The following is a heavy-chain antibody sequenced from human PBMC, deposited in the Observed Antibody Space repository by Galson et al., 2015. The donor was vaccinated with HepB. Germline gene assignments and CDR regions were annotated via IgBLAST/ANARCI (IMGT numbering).Heavy chain of an antibody. D-gene: IGHD2-21*02. J-gene: IGHJ4*02. CDR1: GFTFSSYE. CDR2: ISSSGSTI. CDR3: ARGHHIVVVTAIPFDY. Sequence: SLRLSCAASGFTFSSYEMNWVRQAPGKGLEWVSYISSSGSTIYYADSVKGRFTISRDNAKNSLYLQMNSLRAEDTAVYYCARGHHIVVVTAIPFDYWGQGTLVTVSS. V-gene: IGHV3-48*03.